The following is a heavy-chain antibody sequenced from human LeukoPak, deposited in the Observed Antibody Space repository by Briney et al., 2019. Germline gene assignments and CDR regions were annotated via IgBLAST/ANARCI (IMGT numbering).Heavy chain of an antibody. V-gene: IGHV3-21*01. J-gene: IGHJ4*02. CDR1: GFTFSSYG. Sequence: GGSLRLSCAASGFTFSSYGMNWVRQAPGKGLEWVSSISSSSSYIYYADSVKGRFTISRDNAKNSLYLQMNSLRAEDTAVYYCARDNFYVWGSYRYDYWGQGTLVTVSS. CDR2: ISSSSSYI. D-gene: IGHD3-16*02. CDR3: ARDNFYVWGSYRYDY.